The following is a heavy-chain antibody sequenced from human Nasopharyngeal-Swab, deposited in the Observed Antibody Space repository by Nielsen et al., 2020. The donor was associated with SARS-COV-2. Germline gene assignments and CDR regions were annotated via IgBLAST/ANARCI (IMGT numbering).Heavy chain of an antibody. J-gene: IGHJ4*02. CDR1: GDSVPSNNVG. CDR3: ARGFLQTGFDY. Sequence: SQTLSLTCAISGDSVPSNNVGWNWIRQSPSRGLEWLGRTYYGPKWYNHYAPSVKSRVTIKPDTSKNQFSLQMDSVTPEDSAVYYCARGFLQTGFDYWGQGTLVTVSS. CDR2: TYYGPKWYN. D-gene: IGHD3-9*01. V-gene: IGHV6-1*01.